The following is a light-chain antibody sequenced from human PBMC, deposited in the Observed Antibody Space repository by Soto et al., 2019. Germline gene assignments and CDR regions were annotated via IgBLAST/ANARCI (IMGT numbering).Light chain of an antibody. J-gene: IGKJ1*01. CDR1: QSISAW. V-gene: IGKV1-5*03. CDR3: QQYNNYGSWT. Sequence: DIQMTQSPSTLSASVGDTVTITCRASQSISAWLAWYQQKPGKAPKLLIYKASSLESGVPSRFSGSGSVTEFTLTIRSLQPDDFATYYCQQYNNYGSWTFGQGTKVEIK. CDR2: KAS.